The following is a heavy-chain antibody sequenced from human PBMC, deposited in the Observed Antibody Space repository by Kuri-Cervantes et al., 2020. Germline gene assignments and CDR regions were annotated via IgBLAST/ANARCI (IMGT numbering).Heavy chain of an antibody. Sequence: GSLKISCAASGFTFSSYGMHWVRQAPGKGLEWVAVISYDGSNKYYADSVKGRFTISRDNSKNTLYLQMNSLRAEDTAVYYCLGVGDYWGQGTLVTVSS. J-gene: IGHJ4*02. CDR3: LGVGDY. CDR1: GFTFSSYG. V-gene: IGHV3-30*03. D-gene: IGHD3-10*01. CDR2: ISYDGSNK.